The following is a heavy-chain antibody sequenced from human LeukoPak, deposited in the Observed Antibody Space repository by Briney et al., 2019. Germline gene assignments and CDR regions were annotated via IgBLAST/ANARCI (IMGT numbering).Heavy chain of an antibody. Sequence: GRSLRLSCAASGFTFSSYAMHWVRQAPGKGLEWVAVISYDGSNKYYADSVKGRFTISRDNSKNTLYLQMNSLRAEDTAVYYCASPSYYYDSSGLLFDYWGQGTLVTVSS. CDR2: ISYDGSNK. D-gene: IGHD3-22*01. CDR3: ASPSYYYDSSGLLFDY. V-gene: IGHV3-30-3*01. J-gene: IGHJ4*02. CDR1: GFTFSSYA.